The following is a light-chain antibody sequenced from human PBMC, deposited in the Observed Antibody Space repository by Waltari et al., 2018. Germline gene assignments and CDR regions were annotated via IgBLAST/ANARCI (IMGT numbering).Light chain of an antibody. Sequence: QSILTQSPSASGTPGQRVTISCSGSNSNIGSRAVTWYHQLPGMAPKLVMYGNNRRPSGVPDLCSGSKSGTSASLAISGLQSEDEADYYCATWYDRLNWVFGGGTKLTVL. CDR2: GNN. CDR3: ATWYDRLNWV. J-gene: IGLJ3*02. CDR1: NSNIGSRA. V-gene: IGLV1-44*01.